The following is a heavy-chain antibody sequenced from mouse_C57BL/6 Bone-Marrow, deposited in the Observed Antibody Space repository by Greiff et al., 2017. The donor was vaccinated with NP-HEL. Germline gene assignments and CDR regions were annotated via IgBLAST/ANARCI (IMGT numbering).Heavy chain of an antibody. J-gene: IGHJ2*01. CDR3: ARFARYYFDY. Sequence: VQLQQSGAELARPGASVKLSCKASGYTFTSYGISWVKQRTGQGLEWIGEIYPRSGNTNYNAKFKGKATLTADKSSSTAYMELRSLTSEDSAVYFCARFARYYFDYWGQGTTLTVSS. CDR1: GYTFTSYG. CDR2: IYPRSGNT. V-gene: IGHV1-81*01.